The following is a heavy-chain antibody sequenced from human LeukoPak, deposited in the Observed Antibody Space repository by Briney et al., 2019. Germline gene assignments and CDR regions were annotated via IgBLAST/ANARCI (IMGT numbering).Heavy chain of an antibody. J-gene: IGHJ4*02. CDR3: ARLPLTYYYDSSGYPDDY. CDR2: INPNSGGT. CDR1: GYTFTGYY. Sequence: SVNVSCKASGYTFTGYYMHWVRQAPGQGLEWMGRINPNSGGTNYAQKFQGRVTMTRATSISTAYIELSRLRSDDTSVYYCARLPLTYYYDSSGYPDDYWGQGTLVTVSS. D-gene: IGHD3-22*01. V-gene: IGHV1-2*06.